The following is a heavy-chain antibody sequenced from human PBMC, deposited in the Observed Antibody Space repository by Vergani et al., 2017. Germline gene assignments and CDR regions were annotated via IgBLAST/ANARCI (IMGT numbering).Heavy chain of an antibody. CDR2: ISAYNGNT. V-gene: IGHV1-18*01. J-gene: IGHJ6*02. Sequence: QVQLVQSGAEVKKPGASVKVSCKASGYTFTSYGISWVRQAPGQGLEWRGWISAYNGNTNYAQKLQGRVTMTTDTSTSTAYMELRRLRSDDKAVDYCARAYYYFWMCYSGGGYYYYGMYVWGQGTTVTVS. CDR3: ARAYYYFWMCYSGGGYYYYGMYV. CDR1: GYTFTSYG. D-gene: IGHD3-3*01.